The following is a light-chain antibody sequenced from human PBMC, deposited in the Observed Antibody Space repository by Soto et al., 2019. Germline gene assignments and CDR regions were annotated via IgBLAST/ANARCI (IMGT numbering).Light chain of an antibody. Sequence: EIQLTQSPSSLSASVGDRVTITCRASQTISNYVNWYQQEPGEAPKLLIHAASSLQGGVPSRFSGSGSGTDFTLTISSLQPENFATYYCQQTYKTPLTFGGGTKVDIK. CDR2: AAS. V-gene: IGKV1-39*01. CDR1: QTISNY. CDR3: QQTYKTPLT. J-gene: IGKJ4*01.